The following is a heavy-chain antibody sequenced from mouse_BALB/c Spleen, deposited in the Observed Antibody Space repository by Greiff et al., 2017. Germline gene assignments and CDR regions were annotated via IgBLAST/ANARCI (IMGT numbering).Heavy chain of an antibody. CDR1: GFDFSRYW. V-gene: IGHV4-1*02. CDR3: ARPGGYYFDY. J-gene: IGHJ2*01. Sequence: EVKLMESGGGLVQPGGSLKLSCAASGFDFSRYWMSWVRQAPGKGLEWIGEINPDSSTINYTPSLKDKFIISRDNAKNTLYLQMSKVRSEDTALYYCARPGGYYFDYWGQGTTLTVSS. CDR2: INPDSSTI.